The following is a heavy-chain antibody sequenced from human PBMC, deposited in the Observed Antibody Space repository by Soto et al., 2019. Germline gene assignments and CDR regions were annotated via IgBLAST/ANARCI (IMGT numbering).Heavy chain of an antibody. Sequence: QVQLVESGGGVVQPGRSLRLSCAASGFTFSSYGMHWVRQAPGKGLEWVAIISYDGSNTYYADSVKGRFTISRDNSKNTLYLQMNSLRAEDTFVYYCSKEGGLSGSYYISSSYYFDYWGQGTLVTVSS. J-gene: IGHJ4*02. V-gene: IGHV3-30*18. D-gene: IGHD1-26*01. CDR2: ISYDGSNT. CDR3: SKEGGLSGSYYISSSYYFDY. CDR1: GFTFSSYG.